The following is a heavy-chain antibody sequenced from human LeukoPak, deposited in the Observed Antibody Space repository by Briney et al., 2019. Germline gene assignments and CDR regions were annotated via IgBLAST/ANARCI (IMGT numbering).Heavy chain of an antibody. J-gene: IGHJ5*02. CDR3: ARDSRSGFDP. V-gene: IGHV1-46*01. Sequence: ASVKVSCKASGYTFTSYYMHWVPQAPGHGLEWMGIINPSGGSTSYAQKFQGRVTMTRDTSTSTVYMELSSLRSEDTAVYYCARDSRSGFDPWGQGTLVTVSS. D-gene: IGHD4-17*01. CDR2: INPSGGST. CDR1: GYTFTSYY.